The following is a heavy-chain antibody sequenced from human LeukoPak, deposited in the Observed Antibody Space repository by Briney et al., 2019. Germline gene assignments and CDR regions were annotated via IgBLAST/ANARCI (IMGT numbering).Heavy chain of an antibody. CDR3: ARDDCSSGICYGDH. Sequence: GRSLRLSCAASGFTLTDYAMHWVRQAPGKGLGWVTYMSYDGRNKYYADSVKGRFTISRGSSKNTLYLQMHSLTTDDTAMYYCARDDCSSGICYGDHWGQGTLVTVSS. D-gene: IGHD2-15*01. CDR2: MSYDGRNK. CDR1: GFTLTDYA. V-gene: IGHV3-30*04. J-gene: IGHJ4*02.